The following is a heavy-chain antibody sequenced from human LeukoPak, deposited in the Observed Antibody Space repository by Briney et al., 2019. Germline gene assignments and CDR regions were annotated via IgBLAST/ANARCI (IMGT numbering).Heavy chain of an antibody. CDR1: GGSISSYY. Sequence: SETLSLTCTVSGGSISSYYWTWIRQPPGKGLEWIAYIYYIGSTNYNPSLKSRVTISVDTSKNQFPLKLSSMTAADTAVYYCARGRRKWELQGGFDYWGQGTLVTVSS. D-gene: IGHD1-26*01. J-gene: IGHJ4*02. CDR2: IYYIGST. V-gene: IGHV4-59*01. CDR3: ARGRRKWELQGGFDY.